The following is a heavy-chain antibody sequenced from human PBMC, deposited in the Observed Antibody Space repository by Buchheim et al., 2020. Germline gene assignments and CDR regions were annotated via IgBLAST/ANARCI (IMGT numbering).Heavy chain of an antibody. CDR1: GFSFSNYG. J-gene: IGHJ5*02. D-gene: IGHD6-19*01. CDR3: ARDYRPNPIGWYGKWFDP. CDR2: VSASGSTT. Sequence: EVQLSESGGGVVQPGGSLRLSCEASGFSFSNYGMSWVRQAQGTGLECVAVVSASGSTTYYADSVWGRFTIFRDNSKNTVYLKITRLRGEDTALYYCARDYRPNPIGWYGKWFDPWGRGTL. V-gene: IGHV3-23*01.